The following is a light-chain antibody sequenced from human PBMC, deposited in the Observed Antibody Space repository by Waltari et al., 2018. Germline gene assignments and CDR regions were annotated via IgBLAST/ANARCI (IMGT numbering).Light chain of an antibody. J-gene: IGKJ4*01. V-gene: IGKV3-11*01. CDR3: QQRSNWPLT. CDR2: DAS. Sequence: EIVLTQSLATLYWSPGESATLSCRASQSVSSYLAWYQKKPGQAPRLLIYDASNRATGIPARFSGSGSGTDFTLTISSLEPEDFAVYYCQQRSNWPLTFGGGTKVEIK. CDR1: QSVSSY.